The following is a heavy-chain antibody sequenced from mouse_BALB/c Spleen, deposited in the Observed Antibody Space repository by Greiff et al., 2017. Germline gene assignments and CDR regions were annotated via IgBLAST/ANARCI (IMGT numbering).Heavy chain of an antibody. V-gene: IGHV1-82*01. CDR2: IYPGDGDT. J-gene: IGHJ3*01. Sequence: QVQLQQSGPELVKPGASVKISCKASGYAFSSSWMNWVKQRPGQGLEWIGRIYPGDGDTNYNGKFKGKATLTADKSSSTAYMQLSSLTSVDSAVYFCARNYRYDQAWFAYWGQGTLVTVSA. D-gene: IGHD2-14*01. CDR1: GYAFSSSW. CDR3: ARNYRYDQAWFAY.